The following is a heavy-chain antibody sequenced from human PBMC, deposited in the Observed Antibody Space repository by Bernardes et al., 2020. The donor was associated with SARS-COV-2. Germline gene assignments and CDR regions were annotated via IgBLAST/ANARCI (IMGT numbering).Heavy chain of an antibody. D-gene: IGHD3-10*01. J-gene: IGHJ6*02. Sequence: SETLSLTCAVYGGSFSGYYWSWIRQPPGKGLEWIGEIDQSGNTNYNPSLKSRVTISVDTSRKQFSLELSSVTAADTAVYYCAREGGTSGRGMDVWGQGTTVTVSS. V-gene: IGHV4-34*01. CDR3: AREGGTSGRGMDV. CDR2: IDQSGNT. CDR1: GGSFSGYY.